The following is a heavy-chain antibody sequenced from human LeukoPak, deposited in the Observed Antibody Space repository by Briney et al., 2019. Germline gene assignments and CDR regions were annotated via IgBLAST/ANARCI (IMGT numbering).Heavy chain of an antibody. Sequence: ASVRVSCKASGYTFTSYDINWVRQATGQGLEWMGWMNPNSGNTGYAQKFQGRVTTTRNTSISTAHMELSSLRSEDTAVYYCARARHRRYSYGFGYWGQGTLVTVSS. V-gene: IGHV1-8*01. D-gene: IGHD5-18*01. CDR2: MNPNSGNT. CDR1: GYTFTSYD. CDR3: ARARHRRYSYGFGY. J-gene: IGHJ4*02.